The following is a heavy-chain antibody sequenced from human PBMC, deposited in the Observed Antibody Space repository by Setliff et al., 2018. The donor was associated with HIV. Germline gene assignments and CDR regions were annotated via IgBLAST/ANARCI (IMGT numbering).Heavy chain of an antibody. J-gene: IGHJ4*02. V-gene: IGHV3-23*01. Sequence: PGGSLRLSCAASGFTFSSYVMSWVRQATGKGLEWVSSISGSGVSTYYADSVKGRFTISRDNSKSTLYVQMNSLRAEDTAVYYCAKDYSDSNGYYHFDCWGQGTLVTVSS. CDR2: ISGSGVST. CDR3: AKDYSDSNGYYHFDC. CDR1: GFTFSSYV. D-gene: IGHD3-22*01.